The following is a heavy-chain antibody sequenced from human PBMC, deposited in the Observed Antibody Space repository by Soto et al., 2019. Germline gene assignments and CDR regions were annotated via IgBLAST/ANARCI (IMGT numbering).Heavy chain of an antibody. CDR1: GFTFSSYG. V-gene: IGHV3-30*18. J-gene: IGHJ4*02. D-gene: IGHD5-12*01. CDR3: AKDAEEMATMKDY. CDR2: ISYDGSNK. Sequence: QVQLVESGGGVVQPGRSLRLSCAASGFTFSSYGMHWVRQAPGKGLEWVAVISYDGSNKYYADSVKGRFTISRDNSKNTLYLLMNSLRAEDTAVYYCAKDAEEMATMKDYWGQGTLVTVSS.